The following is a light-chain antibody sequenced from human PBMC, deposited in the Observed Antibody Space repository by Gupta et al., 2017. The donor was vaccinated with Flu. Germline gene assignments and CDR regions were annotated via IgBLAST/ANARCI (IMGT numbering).Light chain of an antibody. CDR3: AVWDDSLNGRV. V-gene: IGLV1-44*01. CDR1: SSNIGGNT. J-gene: IGLJ3*02. Sequence: QSALTQPPSASAHPGQGSTTPCSGSSSNIGGNTVNWYQHLPGTAPKLLMYSNNRRPSGVPDRFSGSKSGTSASLAISGLQSEDEADYYCAVWDDSLNGRVFGGGTKLTVL. CDR2: SNN.